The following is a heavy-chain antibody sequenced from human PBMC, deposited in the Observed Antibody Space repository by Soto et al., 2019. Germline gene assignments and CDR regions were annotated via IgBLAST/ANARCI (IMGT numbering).Heavy chain of an antibody. Sequence: GASVKVSCKASGGTFSSYTISWVRQAPGQGLEWMGRIIPILGIANYAQKFQGRVTITADKSTSTAYMELSSLRSEDTAVYYCARRGRKRSSEIDYWGQGTLVTVSS. D-gene: IGHD1-26*01. J-gene: IGHJ4*02. V-gene: IGHV1-69*02. CDR1: GGTFSSYT. CDR3: ARRGRKRSSEIDY. CDR2: IIPILGIA.